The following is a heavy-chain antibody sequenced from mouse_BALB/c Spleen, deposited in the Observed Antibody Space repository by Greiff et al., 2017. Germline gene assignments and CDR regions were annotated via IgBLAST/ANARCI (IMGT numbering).Heavy chain of an antibody. D-gene: IGHD1-1*01. Sequence: EVQGVESGGGLVQPGGSRKLSCAASGFTFSSFGMHWVRQAPEKGLEWVAYISSGSSTIYYADTVKGRFTISRDNPKNTLFLQMTSLRSEDTAMYYCARSSITTMDYWGQGTSVTVSS. CDR3: ARSSITTMDY. CDR1: GFTFSSFG. J-gene: IGHJ4*01. V-gene: IGHV5-17*02. CDR2: ISSGSSTI.